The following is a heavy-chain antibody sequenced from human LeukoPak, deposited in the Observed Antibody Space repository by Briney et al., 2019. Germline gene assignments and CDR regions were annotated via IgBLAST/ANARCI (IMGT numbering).Heavy chain of an antibody. D-gene: IGHD6-19*01. CDR2: IVVGSGNT. CDR1: GFTFTSSA. V-gene: IGHV1-58*02. Sequence: EASVKVSCKASGFTFTSSAMQWVRQARGQRLEWIGWIVVGSGNTNYPQKFQERLTITRDMSTSTAYMELSSLRSEDTAVYYCAADGSYRSGWYNFDYWGQGTLVTVSS. CDR3: AADGSYRSGWYNFDY. J-gene: IGHJ4*02.